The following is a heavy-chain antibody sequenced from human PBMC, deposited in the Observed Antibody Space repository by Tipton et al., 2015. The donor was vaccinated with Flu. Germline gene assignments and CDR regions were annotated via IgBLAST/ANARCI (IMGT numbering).Heavy chain of an antibody. Sequence: TLSLTCTVSGGSISSHYWSWIRQPPGKGLEWIGYIYYSGSISYNPSLKSRVTISVDTSKNQFSLKLSSVTAADTAVYYCAREWGDAFDIWVQGTMVTVSS. D-gene: IGHD3-16*01. CDR2: IYYSGSI. J-gene: IGHJ3*02. CDR3: AREWGDAFDI. CDR1: GGSISSHY. V-gene: IGHV4-59*11.